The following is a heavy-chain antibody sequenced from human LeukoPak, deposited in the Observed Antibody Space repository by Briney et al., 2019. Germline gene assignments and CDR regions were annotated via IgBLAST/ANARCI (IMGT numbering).Heavy chain of an antibody. CDR2: IYYSGST. CDR3: ARLPTLSGSYQGPYFDY. CDR1: GGSISSYY. V-gene: IGHV4-59*08. D-gene: IGHD1-26*01. J-gene: IGHJ4*02. Sequence: SETLSLTCTVSGGSISSYYWSWVRQPPGKGLEWIGYIYYSGSTNYNPSLKSRVTISVDTSKNQFSLKLSSVTAADTAVYYCARLPTLSGSYQGPYFDYWGQGTLVTVSS.